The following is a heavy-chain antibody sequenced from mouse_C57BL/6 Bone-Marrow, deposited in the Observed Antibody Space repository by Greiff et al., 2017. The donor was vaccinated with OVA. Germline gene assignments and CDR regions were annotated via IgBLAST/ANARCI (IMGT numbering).Heavy chain of an antibody. J-gene: IGHJ3*01. CDR1: GFSFSNYW. V-gene: IGHV6-3*01. CDR3: TGTGTLAY. Sequence: EVHLVESGGGLVQPGGSMKLSCVASGFSFSNYWMNWVRQSPEKGLEWVAQIRLKSENYATHYAESVKGRFTISRDDSKSSVDLQMSNLRAEDTGIYYCTGTGTLAYWGQGTLVTVSA. CDR2: IRLKSENYAT. D-gene: IGHD4-1*01.